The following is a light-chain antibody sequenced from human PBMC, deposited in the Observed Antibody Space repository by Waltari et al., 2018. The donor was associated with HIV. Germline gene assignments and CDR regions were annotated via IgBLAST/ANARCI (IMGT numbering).Light chain of an antibody. V-gene: IGKV3-11*01. CDR2: DAS. CDR1: QTVGVY. Sequence: EIVLTQSPATLSLSPGERATLSCMARQTVGVYVAWYQQKPGQAPRLLIYDASNRATGIPARFSGSGSGTEFSLTISSLEPEDFAVYYCQQRYNWRTFGQGTKLEIK. J-gene: IGKJ2*01. CDR3: QQRYNWRT.